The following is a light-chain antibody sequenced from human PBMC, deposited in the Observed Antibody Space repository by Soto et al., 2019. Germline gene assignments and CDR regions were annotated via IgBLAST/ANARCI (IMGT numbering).Light chain of an antibody. Sequence: QTVVTQPPSASGSPGQSVTISCTGSSSDVGGYNYVSWYQQHPGKAPKLMIYEVSKRPSGVPDRFSGSKSGNTASLTVSGLQAEDEADYYCSSYAGNRDVIFGGGTKLTVL. J-gene: IGLJ2*01. CDR3: SSYAGNRDVI. V-gene: IGLV2-8*01. CDR2: EVS. CDR1: SSDVGGYNY.